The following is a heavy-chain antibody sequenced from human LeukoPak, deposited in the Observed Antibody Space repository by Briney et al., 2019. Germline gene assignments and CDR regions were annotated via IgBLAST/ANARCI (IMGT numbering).Heavy chain of an antibody. CDR2: ISAYNGNT. CDR1: GYTFTSYG. J-gene: IGHJ4*02. CDR3: ARAMIFGVVIIDY. Sequence: ASVKVSCKASGYTFTSYGISWVRQAPGQGLEWMGWISAYNGNTNYAQKLQGRVTMTRNTSISTAYMELSSLRSEDTAVYYCARAMIFGVVIIDYWGQGTLVTVSS. V-gene: IGHV1-18*01. D-gene: IGHD3-3*01.